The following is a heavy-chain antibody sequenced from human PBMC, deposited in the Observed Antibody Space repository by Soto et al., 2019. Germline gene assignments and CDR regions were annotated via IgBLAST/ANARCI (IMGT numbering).Heavy chain of an antibody. CDR1: GGSISSYY. CDR2: IYYSGST. Sequence: NPSETLSLTCTVSGGSISSYYWSWIRQPPGKGLEWIGYIYYSGSTNYNPSLKSRVTISVDTSKNQFSLKLSSVTAADTAVYYCARDFSVGDYSYYYYGMDVWGQGTTVTVSS. CDR3: ARDFSVGDYSYYYYGMDV. J-gene: IGHJ6*02. V-gene: IGHV4-59*01. D-gene: IGHD4-17*01.